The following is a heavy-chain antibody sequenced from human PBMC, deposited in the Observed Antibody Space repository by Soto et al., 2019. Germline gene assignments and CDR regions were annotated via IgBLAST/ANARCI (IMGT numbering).Heavy chain of an antibody. CDR3: ASEKGYYYGMDV. V-gene: IGHV1-18*01. CDR2: ISAYNGNT. CDR1: GYTFTSYG. Sequence: ASVKLSCKACGYTFTSYGISWVRQAPGQGLEWMGWISAYNGNTNYAQKLQGRVTMTTDTSTSTAYMELRSLRSDDTAVYYCASEKGYYYGMDVWGQGTTVTVSS. J-gene: IGHJ6*02.